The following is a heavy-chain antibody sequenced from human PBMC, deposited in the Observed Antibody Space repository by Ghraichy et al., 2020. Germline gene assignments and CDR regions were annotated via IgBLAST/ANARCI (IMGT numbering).Heavy chain of an antibody. CDR2: IYYTGST. Sequence: ESLNISCTVSGGSISSYYWSWIRQPPGKGLEWIGYIYYTGSTNYNPSLKSRVTISVDTSKNQFSLKLSSVTAADTAVYYCARDGGYSSGWYGADYWGQGTLVTVAS. D-gene: IGHD6-19*01. CDR1: GGSISSYY. V-gene: IGHV4-59*01. CDR3: ARDGGYSSGWYGADY. J-gene: IGHJ4*02.